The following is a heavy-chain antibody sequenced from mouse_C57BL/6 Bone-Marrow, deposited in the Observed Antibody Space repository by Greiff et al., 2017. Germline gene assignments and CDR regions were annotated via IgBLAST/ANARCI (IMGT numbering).Heavy chain of an antibody. J-gene: IGHJ4*01. Sequence: EVQRVESGPGLVKPSQSLSLTCSVTGYSITSGYYWNWIRQFPGNKLEWMGYISYDGSNNYNPSLKNRITITRYTSKNQFFLKLNSVTTEDTATYYCARTTGYYYALDYWGQGTSVTVSS. D-gene: IGHD4-1*02. V-gene: IGHV3-6*01. CDR3: ARTTGYYYALDY. CDR1: GYSITSGYY. CDR2: ISYDGSN.